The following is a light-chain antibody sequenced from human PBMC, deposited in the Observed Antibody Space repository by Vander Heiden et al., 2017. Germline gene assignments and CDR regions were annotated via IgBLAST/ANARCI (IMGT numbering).Light chain of an antibody. J-gene: IGLJ2*01. V-gene: IGLV10-54*04. CDR1: SKNVGNQG. CDR3: SAWDSSLSAVV. CDR2: TNN. Sequence: QAGLTQPPSVSKGLRQTATLTCTGNSKNVGNQGAARLQQHQGHPPKLLSYTNNNRPSGISERFSAFRSGNTASLTITGLQPEDEADYYCSAWDSSLSAVVFGGGTKLTVL.